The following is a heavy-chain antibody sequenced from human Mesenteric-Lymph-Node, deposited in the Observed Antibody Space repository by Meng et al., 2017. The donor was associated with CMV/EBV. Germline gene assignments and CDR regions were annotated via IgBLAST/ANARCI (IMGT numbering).Heavy chain of an antibody. Sequence: GESLKISCAASGFTFSSYAMNWVRQAPGKGLEWVSVISGSGGSTYYADTAKGRFTIPRDNSKNTLYLQMNSLRAEDTAVYFCAKSGSGWYGGWGWGQGTLVTVSS. CDR1: GFTFSSYA. CDR3: AKSGSGWYGGWG. V-gene: IGHV3-23*01. CDR2: ISGSGGST. D-gene: IGHD6-19*01. J-gene: IGHJ4*02.